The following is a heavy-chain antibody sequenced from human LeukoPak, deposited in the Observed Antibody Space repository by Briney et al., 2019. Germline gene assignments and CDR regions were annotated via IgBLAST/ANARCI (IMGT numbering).Heavy chain of an antibody. V-gene: IGHV3-48*03. CDR1: GFTFSNYE. J-gene: IGHJ4*02. CDR2: ITDTATT. D-gene: IGHD2-21*02. Sequence: GGSLRLSCAASGFTFSNYEMNWVRQAPGKGLEWVSYITDTATTYYADSVKGRFTISRDNAKNSLFLQMNSLRAEDTAVYYCARDCGGDCYRDYWGQGTLVTVSS. CDR3: ARDCGGDCYRDY.